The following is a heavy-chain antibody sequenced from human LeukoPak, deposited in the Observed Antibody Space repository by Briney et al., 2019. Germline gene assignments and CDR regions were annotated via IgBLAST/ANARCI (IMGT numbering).Heavy chain of an antibody. J-gene: IGHJ6*03. V-gene: IGHV1-46*01. CDR2: INPSGGST. CDR1: GYTFTSYA. Sequence: ASVKVSCKSSGYTFTSYAMHWVRQAPGQRLEWMGIINPSGGSTSYAQKFQGRVTMTRDTSTSTVYMELSSLRSEDTAVYYCAREPSGTYNWNYDYYYYYMDVWGKGTTVTVSS. CDR3: AREPSGTYNWNYDYYYYYMDV. D-gene: IGHD1-7*01.